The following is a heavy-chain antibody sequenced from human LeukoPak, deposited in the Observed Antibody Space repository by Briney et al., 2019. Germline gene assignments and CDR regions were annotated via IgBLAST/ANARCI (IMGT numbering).Heavy chain of an antibody. CDR1: QFSLSKNW. CDR2: INRDVSVT. CDR3: VREVVAPESFDI. J-gene: IGHJ3*02. V-gene: IGHV3-74*01. Sequence: GGFMRLSCVLCQFSLSKNWKQWVRHAPGKGVMWVARINRDVSVTDTADSVKGRFALSRDKAKKPLFLQKKRLRAEDTALFYCVREVVAPESFDIWG. D-gene: IGHD2-15*01.